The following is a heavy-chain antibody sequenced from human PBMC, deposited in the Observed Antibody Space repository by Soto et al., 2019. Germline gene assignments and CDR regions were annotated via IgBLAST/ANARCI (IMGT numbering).Heavy chain of an antibody. CDR3: ARDVGTQLDFWSTSGMDV. D-gene: IGHD3-3*01. CDR1: VFSFSDDA. Sequence: WGSLRISCASSVFSFSDDAMRWVRQAPGQGLEWVAVITYDGSNKYYADSVRGRFTISRDNSKSTLYLQMDSLIIDDTAVYYCARDVGTQLDFWSTSGMDVWGQGTTVTGSS. J-gene: IGHJ6*01. CDR2: ITYDGSNK. V-gene: IGHV3-30-3*01.